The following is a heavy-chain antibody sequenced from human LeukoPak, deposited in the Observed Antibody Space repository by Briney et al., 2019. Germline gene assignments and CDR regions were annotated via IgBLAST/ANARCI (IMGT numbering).Heavy chain of an antibody. CDR3: ARDKQLDWAHYYYYYMDV. CDR1: GYTFTSYG. V-gene: IGHV1-18*01. D-gene: IGHD1-1*01. Sequence: ASVKVSCKASGYTFTSYGISCVRQAPGQGLEWMGWISAYNGNTNYAQKLQGRVTMTTDTSTSTAYMELRSLRSDDTAVYYCARDKQLDWAHYYYYYMDVWGKGTTVTVSS. CDR2: ISAYNGNT. J-gene: IGHJ6*03.